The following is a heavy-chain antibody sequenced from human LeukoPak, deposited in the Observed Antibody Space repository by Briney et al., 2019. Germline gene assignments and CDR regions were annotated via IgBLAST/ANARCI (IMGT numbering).Heavy chain of an antibody. CDR1: GYRFTNFW. CDR3: ARSQGRWIQLFDS. Sequence: GESLKISCKGSGYRFTNFWIGWGRQMPGKGLEWMGIIFPGDSDIRYSPSFQGQVTISADKSIGTAYLQWSSLKDSDTAMYYCARSQGRWIQLFDSWGQGTLVTVSS. J-gene: IGHJ4*02. V-gene: IGHV5-51*01. D-gene: IGHD5-24*01. CDR2: IFPGDSDI.